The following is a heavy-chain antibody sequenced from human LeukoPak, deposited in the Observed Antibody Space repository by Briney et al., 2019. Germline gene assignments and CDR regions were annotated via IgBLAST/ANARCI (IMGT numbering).Heavy chain of an antibody. D-gene: IGHD2-21*02. Sequence: SETLSLTCTVSGGSISRYYWNWIRQPAGKGLEWIGRIYTSGTTNYNPSLKSRVTMSVDTSKNQFSLKLSSVTAAGTAVYYCASGGAYCGGDCYLDYWGQGTLVTVSS. J-gene: IGHJ4*02. V-gene: IGHV4-4*07. CDR1: GGSISRYY. CDR3: ASGGAYCGGDCYLDY. CDR2: IYTSGTT.